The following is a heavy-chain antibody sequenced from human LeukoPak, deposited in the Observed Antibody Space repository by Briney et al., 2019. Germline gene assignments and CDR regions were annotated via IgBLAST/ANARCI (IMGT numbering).Heavy chain of an antibody. CDR2: MNPNSGNT. CDR3: ARGVLTGYYINYYYGMDV. D-gene: IGHD3-9*01. V-gene: IGHV1-8*01. J-gene: IGHJ6*02. Sequence: ASVKVSCKASGYTFTSYDINWVRQATGQGLEWMGWMNPNSGNTGYAQKFQGSVTMTRNTSISTAYMELSSLRSEDTAVYYCARGVLTGYYINYYYGMDVWGQGTTVTVSS. CDR1: GYTFTSYD.